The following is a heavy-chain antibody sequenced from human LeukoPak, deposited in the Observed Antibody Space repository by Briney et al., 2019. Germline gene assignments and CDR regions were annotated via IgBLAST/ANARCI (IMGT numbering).Heavy chain of an antibody. D-gene: IGHD6-19*01. Sequence: ASVKASCKASGYTFTGYYMHWVRQAPGQGLEWMGWINPNSGGTNYAQKFQGRVTMTRDTSISTAYMELSRLRSDDTAVYYCARDRFSSGWYVGYWGQGTLVTVSS. CDR3: ARDRFSSGWYVGY. CDR2: INPNSGGT. J-gene: IGHJ4*02. CDR1: GYTFTGYY. V-gene: IGHV1-2*02.